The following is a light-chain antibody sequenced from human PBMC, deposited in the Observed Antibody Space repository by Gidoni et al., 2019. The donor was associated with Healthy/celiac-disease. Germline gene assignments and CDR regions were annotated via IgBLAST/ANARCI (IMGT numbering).Light chain of an antibody. CDR1: QSVSSN. J-gene: IGKJ2*01. CDR2: GAS. Sequence: EIVMTQSQATRSVSPGERATLSCRASQSVSSNLAWDQQKPGQAPSLLIYGASTRATGIPARFSGSGSGTEFTLTISSLQSEDFAVYYCQQYNNWPPKYTFGQGTKLEIK. V-gene: IGKV3-15*01. CDR3: QQYNNWPPKYT.